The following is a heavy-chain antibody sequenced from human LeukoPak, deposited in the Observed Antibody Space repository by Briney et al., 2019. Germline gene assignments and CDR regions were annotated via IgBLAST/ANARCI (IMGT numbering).Heavy chain of an antibody. CDR3: ARVAPQWLAPIDY. CDR2: MNPNSGNS. D-gene: IGHD6-19*01. CDR1: GYTFTNFE. J-gene: IGHJ4*02. Sequence: ASVKVSCKASGYTFTNFEANWVRQAAGQGLEWMGWMNPNSGNSGFAQKFQGRVTITSDNSISTAYMEVSGLTPDDTAVYFCARVAPQWLAPIDYWGQGTLVIVSS. V-gene: IGHV1-8*03.